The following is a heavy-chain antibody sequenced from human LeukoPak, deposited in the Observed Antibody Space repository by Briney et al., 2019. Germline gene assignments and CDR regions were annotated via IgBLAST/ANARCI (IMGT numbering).Heavy chain of an antibody. V-gene: IGHV1-24*01. J-gene: IGHJ5*02. Sequence: ASVKVSCKFSGYTLTELSMHWVRPAPGKGLEWMGGFDPEDGETIYAQNFQGRVTMTEDTSTDKAYMELSSLRSEDTAVYYCAILYSSSSGWFGAWGQGTLVTASS. CDR3: AILYSSSSGWFGA. CDR1: GYTLTELS. CDR2: FDPEDGET. D-gene: IGHD6-6*01.